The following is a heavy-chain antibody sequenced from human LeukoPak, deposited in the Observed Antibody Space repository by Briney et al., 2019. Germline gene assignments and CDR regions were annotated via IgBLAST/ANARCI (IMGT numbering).Heavy chain of an antibody. D-gene: IGHD3-22*01. J-gene: IGHJ3*02. CDR3: ASLKNYYDSSGYLVTDAFDI. Sequence: ASVKVSCKASGYTFTSYGISWVRQAPGQGLEWMGWISAYNGNTNYAQKLQGRVTMATDTSTSTAYMELRSLKSDDTAVYYCASLKNYYDSSGYLVTDAFDIWGQGTMVTVSS. CDR1: GYTFTSYG. CDR2: ISAYNGNT. V-gene: IGHV1-18*01.